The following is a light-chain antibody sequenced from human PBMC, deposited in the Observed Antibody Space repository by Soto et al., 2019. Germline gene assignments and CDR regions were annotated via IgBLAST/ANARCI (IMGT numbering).Light chain of an antibody. Sequence: DIQMTQSPSSLSASVGDRVSFTCQASQDISKFLNWYQHKPGQAPRLLIYDASKSQFGVPSRFSGSGSGKDFTFTISSLQPEDNAPYYCHQYDNRPFTFGPGTKVDIK. CDR2: DAS. CDR1: QDISKF. J-gene: IGKJ3*01. V-gene: IGKV1-33*01. CDR3: HQYDNRPFT.